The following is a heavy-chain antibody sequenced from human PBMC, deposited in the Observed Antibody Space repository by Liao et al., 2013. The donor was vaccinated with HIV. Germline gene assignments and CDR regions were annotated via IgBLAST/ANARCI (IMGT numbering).Heavy chain of an antibody. D-gene: IGHD4-23*01. CDR1: GGSMSSYY. CDR3: ARGLVVTGVDY. CDR2: IYTSGIT. J-gene: IGHJ4*02. V-gene: IGHV4-4*07. Sequence: QVQLQESGPGLVKPSETLSLTCTVSGGSMSSYYWSWIRLSAGKGLEWIGRIYTSGITNYNPSLKSRVTISVDTSKNQFSLKLSSVTAADTAVYYCARGLVVTGVDYWGQGTLVTVSS.